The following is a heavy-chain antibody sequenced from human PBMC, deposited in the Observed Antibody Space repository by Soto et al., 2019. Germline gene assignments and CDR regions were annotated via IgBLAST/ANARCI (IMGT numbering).Heavy chain of an antibody. V-gene: IGHV3-7*01. D-gene: IGHD1-1*01. CDR2: INQDGNED. J-gene: IGHJ4*02. Sequence: VHLEESGGGLFQPGGSLRLSCAASGFTFSSFWMNWVRQPPGKGLEWVANINQDGNEDNLLDSWKSRLTISRYTAKNSLFLQMNSLRVDDTSVYYCARTGDGHHDFLDYWGQGALVSVSS. CDR3: ARTGDGHHDFLDY. CDR1: GFTFSSFW.